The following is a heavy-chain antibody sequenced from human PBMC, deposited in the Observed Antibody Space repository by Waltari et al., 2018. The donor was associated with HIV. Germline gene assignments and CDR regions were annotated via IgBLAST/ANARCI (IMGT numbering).Heavy chain of an antibody. CDR3: AVGGYYDSSGYYRNAFDI. CDR2: IYPGDSDT. CDR1: GHSFTSYY. D-gene: IGHD3-22*01. J-gene: IGHJ3*02. V-gene: IGHV5-51*01. Sequence: EVQLVQSGAEVKTYGESLKISCKGSGHSFTSYYIGWGLQTPGKRLEWMGIIYPGDSDTRYSPSFQGQVTISADKSISTAYLQWSSLKASDTAMYYCAVGGYYDSSGYYRNAFDIWGQGTMVTVSS.